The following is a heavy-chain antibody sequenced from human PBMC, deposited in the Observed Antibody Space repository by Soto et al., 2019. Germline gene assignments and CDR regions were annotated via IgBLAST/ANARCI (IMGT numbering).Heavy chain of an antibody. CDR2: INAGNGNT. Sequence: QVQLVQSGAEVKKPGASVKVSCKASGYTFTSYAMHWVRQAPGQRLEWMGWINAGNGNTKYSQKFQGRVTITRDTSASTAYMELSSLRSEDTAVYYCARAHIVVVVAATGVDYWGQETLVTVSS. CDR3: ARAHIVVVVAATGVDY. J-gene: IGHJ4*02. V-gene: IGHV1-3*01. CDR1: GYTFTSYA. D-gene: IGHD2-15*01.